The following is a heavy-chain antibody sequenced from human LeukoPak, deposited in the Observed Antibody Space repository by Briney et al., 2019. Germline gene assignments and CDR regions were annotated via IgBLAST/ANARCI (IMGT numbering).Heavy chain of an antibody. CDR1: GFTFSSYS. Sequence: GGSLRLSCAASGFTFSSYSMNWVRQAPGKGLEWVSYINSSSSTIYYADSVKGRFTISRDNAKNTMYLQMNSLRAEDTAVYYCARVLESEMATIGATDYWGQGTLVTVSS. CDR2: INSSSSTI. V-gene: IGHV3-48*04. CDR3: ARVLESEMATIGATDY. D-gene: IGHD5-24*01. J-gene: IGHJ4*02.